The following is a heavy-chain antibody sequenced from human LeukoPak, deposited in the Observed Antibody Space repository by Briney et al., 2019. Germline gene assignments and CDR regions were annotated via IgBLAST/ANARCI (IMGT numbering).Heavy chain of an antibody. Sequence: GRSLRLSCAASGFTFTNYAMSWVRQAPGKGLEWVSTLSGSGDNTYYADSVKGRFTISRDNSKNTLYLQMNSLRAEDTAVYYCASRRSYCSSTSCHLFDYWGQGTLVTVSS. V-gene: IGHV3-23*01. CDR1: GFTFTNYA. J-gene: IGHJ4*02. CDR3: ASRRSYCSSTSCHLFDY. CDR2: LSGSGDNT. D-gene: IGHD2-2*01.